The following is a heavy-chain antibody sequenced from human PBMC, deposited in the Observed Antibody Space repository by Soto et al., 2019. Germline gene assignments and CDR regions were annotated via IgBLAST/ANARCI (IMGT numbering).Heavy chain of an antibody. Sequence: PSETLSLTCTVSGGSISSGDYYWSWIRQPPGKGLEWIGYIYYSGSTYYNPSLKSRVTISVDTSKNQFSLKLSSVTAADTAVYYCARVVYYDSSGKDAFDIWGQGTMVTVSS. V-gene: IGHV4-30-4*01. CDR2: IYYSGST. D-gene: IGHD3-22*01. CDR1: GGSISSGDYY. CDR3: ARVVYYDSSGKDAFDI. J-gene: IGHJ3*02.